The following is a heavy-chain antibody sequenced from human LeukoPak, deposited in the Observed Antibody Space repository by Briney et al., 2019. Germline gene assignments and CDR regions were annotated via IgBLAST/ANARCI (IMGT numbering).Heavy chain of an antibody. D-gene: IGHD3-22*01. J-gene: IGHJ4*02. V-gene: IGHV1-46*01. CDR3: ARDQEYDSSGYYYYQFDY. Sequence: GASVKVSCKASGYTFTSYYLQWVRQAPGQGLEWMGIINPSGGNTSYAQKFQGRVTMTRDMSTSTVYMELSSLRSEDTAVYYCARDQEYDSSGYYYYQFDYWGQGTLVTVSS. CDR1: GYTFTSYY. CDR2: INPSGGNT.